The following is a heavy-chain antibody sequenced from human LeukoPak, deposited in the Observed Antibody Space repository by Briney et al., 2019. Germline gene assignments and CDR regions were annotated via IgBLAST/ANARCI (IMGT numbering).Heavy chain of an antibody. CDR1: GGSFSGYY. CDR3: ARVTGYMIEDYFDY. Sequence: PSETLSLTCAVYGGSFSGYYWSWIRQPPGKGLEWIGEINHSGSTNYNPSLKSRVTISVDTSKNQFSLKLSSVTAADTAVYYCARVTGYMIEDYFDYWGQGTLVTVSS. V-gene: IGHV4-34*01. J-gene: IGHJ4*02. CDR2: INHSGST. D-gene: IGHD3-22*01.